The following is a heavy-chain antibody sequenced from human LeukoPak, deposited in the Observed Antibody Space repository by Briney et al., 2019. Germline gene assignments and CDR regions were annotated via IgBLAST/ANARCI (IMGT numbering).Heavy chain of an antibody. CDR1: GGSFSGYY. CDR2: INEDGSEK. D-gene: IGHD3-10*02. CDR3: AELGITMIGGV. V-gene: IGHV3-7*01. Sequence: ETLSLTCAVYGGSFSGYYWSWIRQPPGKGLEWVALINEDGSEKYYVDSVKGRFTISRDNAKNSLYLQMYSLRAEDTAVYYCAELGITMIGGVWGKGTTVTISS. J-gene: IGHJ6*04.